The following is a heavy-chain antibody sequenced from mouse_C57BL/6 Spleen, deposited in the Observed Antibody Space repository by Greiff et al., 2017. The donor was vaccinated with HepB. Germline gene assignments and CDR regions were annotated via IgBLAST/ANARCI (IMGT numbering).Heavy chain of an antibody. CDR1: GFNIKDDY. CDR3: TTSITTVVARGY. J-gene: IGHJ2*01. V-gene: IGHV14-4*01. Sequence: VQLQQSGAELVRPGASVKLSCTASGFNIKDDYMHWVKQRPEQGLEWIGGIDPEKGDTEYASKFQGKATITAETSSNTAYLQLSSLTSEDTAVYYCTTSITTVVARGYWGQGTTLTVSS. D-gene: IGHD1-1*01. CDR2: IDPEKGDT.